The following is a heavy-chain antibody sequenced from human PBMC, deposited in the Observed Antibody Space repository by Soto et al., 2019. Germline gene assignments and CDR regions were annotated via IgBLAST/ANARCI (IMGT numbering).Heavy chain of an antibody. J-gene: IGHJ5*02. Sequence: QVQLQESGPGLVKPSETLSLTCTVSGGFVNSGGYYWSWIRQPPGKGLEWIGSLYSSGNTNYTPSLKSRVTISLITSKNQFSLKLSLVTAADTAVYYCARGGAPYNWFDPWGQGTLVTVSS. CDR1: GGFVNSGGYY. D-gene: IGHD3-16*01. CDR3: ARGGAPYNWFDP. CDR2: LYSSGNT. V-gene: IGHV4-61*08.